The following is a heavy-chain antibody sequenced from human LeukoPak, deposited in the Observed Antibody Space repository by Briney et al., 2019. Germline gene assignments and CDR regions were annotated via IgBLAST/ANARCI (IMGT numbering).Heavy chain of an antibody. CDR3: ARVAPGGYPDY. D-gene: IGHD2-2*01. J-gene: IGHJ4*02. V-gene: IGHV1-69*05. Sequence: ASVTVSCKASGGTFSSYAISWVRQAPGQGLEWMGGIIPIFGTANYAQKFQGRVTITTDESTSTAYMELSSLRSEDTAVYYCARVAPGGYPDYWGQGTLVTVSS. CDR1: GGTFSSYA. CDR2: IIPIFGTA.